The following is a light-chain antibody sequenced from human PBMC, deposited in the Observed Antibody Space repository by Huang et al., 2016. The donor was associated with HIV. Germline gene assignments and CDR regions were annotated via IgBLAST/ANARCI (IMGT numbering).Light chain of an antibody. J-gene: IGKJ3*01. Sequence: DLQMTQSPSSLSASVGDRVIITCRASQSISSYLNWYQQQPGKAPNLLIYAASSLQSGVPTRFSGSGSGTYFTLTIRSLQPEDFATYYCQQSYSNTFTFGAGTKVDVK. CDR2: AAS. CDR1: QSISSY. V-gene: IGKV1-39*01. CDR3: QQSYSNTFT.